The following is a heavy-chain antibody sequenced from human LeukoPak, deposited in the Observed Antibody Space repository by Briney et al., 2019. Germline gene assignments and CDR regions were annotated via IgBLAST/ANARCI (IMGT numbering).Heavy chain of an antibody. CDR2: ITSDGTAT. J-gene: IGHJ4*02. V-gene: IGHV3-74*01. D-gene: IGHD5-24*01. CDR1: GFTFSNYW. CDR3: ARGYNYANDFDY. Sequence: GGSLRLSCVASGFTFSNYWMHWVRQASGKGLVWVSRITSDGTATTYADSVKGRFTISRDNAKNTLYLQMNSLRVEDTALYYCARGYNYANDFDYWGQGTLVSVSS.